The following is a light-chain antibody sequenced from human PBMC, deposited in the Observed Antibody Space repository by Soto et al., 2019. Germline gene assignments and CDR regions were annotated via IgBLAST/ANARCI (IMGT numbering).Light chain of an antibody. J-gene: IGKJ4*01. CDR3: QQLSRYPLT. CDR2: SAS. V-gene: IGKV1-9*01. CDR1: QALSNY. Sequence: DIQLTQSPSVLSASVGDTVTITCRASQALSNYLAWYQQKPGKAPDLLLSSASTLQSGVPSRFSGSGSETEFSLTIRALQPEDFATYYCQQLSRYPLTFGGGTKVDIK.